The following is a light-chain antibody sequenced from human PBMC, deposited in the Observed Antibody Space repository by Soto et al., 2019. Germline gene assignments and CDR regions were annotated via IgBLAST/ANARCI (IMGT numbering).Light chain of an antibody. V-gene: IGKV3-15*01. CDR2: GAS. Sequence: EIVMTQSPATLSVSPGERATLSCRASQSVSSNLAWYQQKPGQAPRLLIYGASTRATGIPARFSGSGSGTEFILTLSSLQSEDFAVYYCQQYNNWPQTFGQGTKLEIK. J-gene: IGKJ2*01. CDR1: QSVSSN. CDR3: QQYNNWPQT.